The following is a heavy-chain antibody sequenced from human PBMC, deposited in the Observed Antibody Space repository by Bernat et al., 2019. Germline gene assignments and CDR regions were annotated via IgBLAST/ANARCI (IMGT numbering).Heavy chain of an antibody. CDR1: GYTFTSYA. CDR2: INAGNGNT. V-gene: IGHV1-3*01. CDR3: ARYNGGYDY. Sequence: QVQLVQSGAEVKKPGASVKVSCKASGYTFTSYAMHWVRQATGQRLEWMGWINAGNGNTRYSQKFQGRVTITRDTSGNTAYMELSSLGSEDTAVYYCARYNGGYDYWGQGTMVTVSS. D-gene: IGHD1-26*01. J-gene: IGHJ4*02.